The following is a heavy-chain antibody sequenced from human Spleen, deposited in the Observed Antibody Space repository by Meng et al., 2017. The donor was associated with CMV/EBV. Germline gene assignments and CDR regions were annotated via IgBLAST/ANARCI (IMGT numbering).Heavy chain of an antibody. CDR2: ISYDGSNK. CDR1: GFTFSSYA. CDR3: ASLYPGDY. D-gene: IGHD3-10*01. Sequence: VGSGGGVVQPGRSLRLSCAASGFTFSSYAMHWVRQAPGKGLEWVAVISYDGSNKYYADSVKGRFTISRDNSKNTLYLQMNSLRAEDTAVYYCASLYPGDYWGQGTLVTVSS. V-gene: IGHV3-30-3*01. J-gene: IGHJ4*02.